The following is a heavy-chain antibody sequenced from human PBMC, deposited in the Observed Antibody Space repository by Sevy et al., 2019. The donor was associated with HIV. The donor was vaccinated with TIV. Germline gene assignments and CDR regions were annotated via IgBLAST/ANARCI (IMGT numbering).Heavy chain of an antibody. CDR1: GFTFSKYS. D-gene: IGHD2-8*01. CDR2: LSFVCGEI. Sequence: GGSLRLSCAASGFTFSKYSMSWVRQPPGKGLKGVSTLSFVCGEINYADSVKGRFTISRDNSKSSVYLQMNNLRPEDTAVYYCAREGCTKPHDYWGQGTLVTVSS. V-gene: IGHV3-23*01. CDR3: AREGCTKPHDY. J-gene: IGHJ4*02.